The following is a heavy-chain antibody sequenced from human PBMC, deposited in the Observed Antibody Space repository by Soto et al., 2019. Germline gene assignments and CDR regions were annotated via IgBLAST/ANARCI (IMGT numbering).Heavy chain of an antibody. Sequence: EVQLVESGGGLVQPGGSLRLSCAASGFTVSSNYMSWVRQAPGKGLEWVSVIYSGGSTYYADSVKGRFTISRDNSKNTLXLXKNSRRAEDTAVYYCARDHEGVTTYRALYYYYGMDVWGQGTTVTVSS. CDR3: ARDHEGVTTYRALYYYYGMDV. J-gene: IGHJ6*02. V-gene: IGHV3-66*01. CDR1: GFTVSSNY. CDR2: IYSGGST. D-gene: IGHD4-17*01.